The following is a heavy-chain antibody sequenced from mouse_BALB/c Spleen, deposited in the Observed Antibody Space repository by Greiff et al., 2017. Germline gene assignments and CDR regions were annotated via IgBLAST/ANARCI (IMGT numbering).Heavy chain of an antibody. J-gene: IGHJ3*01. CDR2: IRNKANGYTT. Sequence: EVQVVESGGGLVQPGGSLRLSCATSGFTFTDYYMSWVRQPPGKALEWLGFIRNKANGYTTEYSASVKGRFTISRDNSQSILYLQMNTLRAEDSATYYCAIYRYDGAWFAYWGQGTLVTVSA. CDR1: GFTFTDYY. CDR3: AIYRYDGAWFAY. V-gene: IGHV7-3*02. D-gene: IGHD2-14*01.